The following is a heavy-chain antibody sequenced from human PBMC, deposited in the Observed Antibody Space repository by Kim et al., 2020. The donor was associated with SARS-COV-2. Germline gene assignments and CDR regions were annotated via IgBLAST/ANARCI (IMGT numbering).Heavy chain of an antibody. CDR2: MNPNSGNT. Sequence: ASVKVSCKASGYTFTSYDINWVRQATGQGLEWMGWMNPNSGNTGYAQKFQGRVTMTRNTSISTAYMELSSLRSEDTAVYYCAGGFRAAAGPFYYYYYMDVWGKGTTLTVS. D-gene: IGHD6-13*01. J-gene: IGHJ6*03. V-gene: IGHV1-8*01. CDR3: AGGFRAAAGPFYYYYYMDV. CDR1: GYTFTSYD.